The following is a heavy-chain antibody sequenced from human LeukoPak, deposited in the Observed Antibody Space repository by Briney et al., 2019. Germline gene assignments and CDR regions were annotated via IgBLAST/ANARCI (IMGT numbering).Heavy chain of an antibody. D-gene: IGHD5-12*01. CDR3: AAPAGIFVATPEDSNYYYYGMDV. J-gene: IGHJ6*02. CDR1: GYTFTAYY. CDR2: INPNSGGT. Sequence: ASVKVSCKASGYTFTAYYMHWVRQAPGQGLEWMGWINPNSGGTNYAQKFQGRVTMTRDTSISTAYMELSRLRSDDTAVYYCAAPAGIFVATPEDSNYYYYGMDVWGQGTTVTVSS. V-gene: IGHV1-2*02.